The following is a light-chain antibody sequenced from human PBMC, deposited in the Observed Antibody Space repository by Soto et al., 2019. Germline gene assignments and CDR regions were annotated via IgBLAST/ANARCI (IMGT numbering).Light chain of an antibody. V-gene: IGLV2-8*01. CDR2: DVS. Sequence: QSALTQPASVSGSPGQSITISCTGTSSDVGGYNYVSWYQHHPGKAPKLMIYDVSKRPSGVPDRFSGSKSGNTASLTVSALQAEDEADYYCSSYTDRNNLVFGTGTKLTVL. CDR1: SSDVGGYNY. J-gene: IGLJ1*01. CDR3: SSYTDRNNLV.